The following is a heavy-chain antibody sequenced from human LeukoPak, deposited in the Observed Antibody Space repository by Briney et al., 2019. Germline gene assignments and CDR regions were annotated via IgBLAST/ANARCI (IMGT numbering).Heavy chain of an antibody. V-gene: IGHV4-39*01. CDR2: ISFSGAT. D-gene: IGHD4-17*01. CDR3: ARQDHQDHGDPNWFDP. Sequence: SETPSLTCSVYGGSITTGDFFWGWVRQSPGKGLEWIGSISFSGATFYNPSLTSRVTMSVDTPKNQFSLKVTSVTAKDTAMYYCARQDHQDHGDPNWFDPWGQGILVTVSS. J-gene: IGHJ5*02. CDR1: GGSITTGDFF.